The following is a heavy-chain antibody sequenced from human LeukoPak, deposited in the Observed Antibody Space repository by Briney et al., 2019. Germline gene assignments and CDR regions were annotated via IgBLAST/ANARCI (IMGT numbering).Heavy chain of an antibody. Sequence: SETLSLTCAVSGGSISSGGYSWSWIRQPPGKGLEWTGYIYHSGSTYYNPSLKSRVTISVDRSKNQFSLKLSSVTAADTAVYYCAREITMIHAFDIWGQGTMVTVSS. CDR1: GGSISSGGYS. CDR2: IYHSGST. CDR3: AREITMIHAFDI. J-gene: IGHJ3*02. V-gene: IGHV4-30-2*01. D-gene: IGHD3-22*01.